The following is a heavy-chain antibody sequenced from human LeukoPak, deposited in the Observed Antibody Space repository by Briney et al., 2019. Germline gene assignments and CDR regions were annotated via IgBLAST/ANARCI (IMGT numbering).Heavy chain of an antibody. CDR1: GFTFSSYE. Sequence: GGSLRLSCAASGFTFSSYEMNWVRQAPGKGLEWVSYIRSSGSTIYYADSVKGRFPISRDNAKNSLYLQMNSLRAEDTAVYYCARDEPYYYDSSGYYPEYFQHWGQGTLVTVSS. V-gene: IGHV3-48*03. CDR3: ARDEPYYYDSSGYYPEYFQH. D-gene: IGHD3-22*01. CDR2: IRSSGSTI. J-gene: IGHJ1*01.